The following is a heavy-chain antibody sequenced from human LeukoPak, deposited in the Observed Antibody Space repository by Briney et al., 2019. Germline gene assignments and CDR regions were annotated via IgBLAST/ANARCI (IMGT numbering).Heavy chain of an antibody. CDR1: GFTFSSYS. J-gene: IGHJ3*02. V-gene: IGHV3-48*01. Sequence: PGGSLRLSCGASGFTFSSYSMNWVRQAPGKGLEWVSYISSSSSTIYYADSVKGRFTISRDNAKNSLYLQMNSLRAEDTAVYYCGLPSYSGGRNWLFDIWGQGSMVTVSS. D-gene: IGHD1-26*01. CDR3: GLPSYSGGRNWLFDI. CDR2: ISSSSSTI.